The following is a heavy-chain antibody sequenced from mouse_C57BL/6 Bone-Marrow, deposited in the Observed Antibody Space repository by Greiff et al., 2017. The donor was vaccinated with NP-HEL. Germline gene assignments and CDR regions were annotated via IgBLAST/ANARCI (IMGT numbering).Heavy chain of an antibody. Sequence: EVKVVASGGGLVKPGGSLKLSCAASGFTFSSYAMSWVRQTPEKRLEWVATISDGGSYTYYPDNVKGRFTISRDNAKNNLYLQMSHLKSENTAMYYCASSYYSYYFDYWGQGTTLTVSS. V-gene: IGHV5-4*03. CDR2: ISDGGSYT. J-gene: IGHJ2*01. CDR3: ASSYYSYYFDY. D-gene: IGHD2-12*01. CDR1: GFTFSSYA.